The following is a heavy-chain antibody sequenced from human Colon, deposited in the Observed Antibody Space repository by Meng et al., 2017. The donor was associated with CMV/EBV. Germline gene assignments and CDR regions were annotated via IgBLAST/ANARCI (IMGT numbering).Heavy chain of an antibody. J-gene: IGHJ4*01. CDR3: AKSRVGDYSYFDY. CDR2: ITGSGGGP. CDR1: GFDFSSYA. D-gene: IGHD2-21*01. V-gene: IGHV3-23*01. Sequence: GGSLRLSCVASGFDFSSYAMTWVRQAPGKGLEWASRITGSGGGPHYADSVKGRFTISRDNSKNTLYLQMSSLRAEDSAVYYCAKSRVGDYSYFDYWGHGTMVTVSS.